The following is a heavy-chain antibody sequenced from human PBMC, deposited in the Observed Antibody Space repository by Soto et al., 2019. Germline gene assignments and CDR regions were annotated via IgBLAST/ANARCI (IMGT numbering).Heavy chain of an antibody. J-gene: IGHJ6*02. CDR3: ARHGSYYDILTGYFHGMDV. D-gene: IGHD3-9*01. CDR2: IYYSGST. CDR1: GGSISSYY. V-gene: IGHV4-59*08. Sequence: SETLSLTCTVAGGSISSYYWSWIRQPPGKGLEWIGYIYYSGSTNYNPSLKSRVTISVDTSKNQFSLKLSSVTAADTAVYYCARHGSYYDILTGYFHGMDVWGQGTTVT.